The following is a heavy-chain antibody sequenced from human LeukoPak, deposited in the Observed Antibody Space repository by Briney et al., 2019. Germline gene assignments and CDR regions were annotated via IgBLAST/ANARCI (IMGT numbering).Heavy chain of an antibody. CDR3: ARGRDYGSGSYYTSFDY. J-gene: IGHJ4*02. CDR2: IYYSGST. CDR1: GGSISSYY. V-gene: IGHV4-59*01. D-gene: IGHD3-10*01. Sequence: SETLSLTCTVSGGSISSYYWSWIRQPPGKGLEWIGYIYYSGSTNYNPSLKSRVTISVDTSKNQFSLKLSSVTAADTAVYYCARGRDYGSGSYYTSFDYWGQGTPVIVSS.